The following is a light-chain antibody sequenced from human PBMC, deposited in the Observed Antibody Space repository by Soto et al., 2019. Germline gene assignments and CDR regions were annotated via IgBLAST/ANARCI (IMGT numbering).Light chain of an antibody. CDR2: GAS. CDR3: QQYGDLPPT. J-gene: IGKJ1*01. V-gene: IGKV3-20*01. CDR1: QSVTYDQ. Sequence: EIVLTHSPDTLSLSPGERATLSRRASQSVTYDQLAWYRQTPGQAPRLLIYGASSRAAGIPDRFSGSGSGTDFTLTISRLEPEDFVVYHCQQYGDLPPTFGQGTKVDIK.